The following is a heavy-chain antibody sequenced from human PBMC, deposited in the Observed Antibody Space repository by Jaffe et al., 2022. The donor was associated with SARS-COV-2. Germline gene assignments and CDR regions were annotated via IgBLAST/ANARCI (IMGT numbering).Heavy chain of an antibody. Sequence: EVQLVESGGGLVKPGRSLRLSCTASGFTFGDYAMSWFRQAPGKGLEWVGFIRSKAYGGTTEYAASVKGRFTISRDDSKSIAYLQMNSLKTEDTAVYYCTRVGSTMGSHGMDVWGQGTTVTVSS. J-gene: IGHJ6*02. CDR3: TRVGSTMGSHGMDV. V-gene: IGHV3-49*05. D-gene: IGHD3-10*01. CDR1: GFTFGDYA. CDR2: IRSKAYGGTT.